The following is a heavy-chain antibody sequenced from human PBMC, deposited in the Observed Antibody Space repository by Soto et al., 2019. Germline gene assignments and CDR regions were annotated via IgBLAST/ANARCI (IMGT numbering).Heavy chain of an antibody. Sequence: SETLSLTCTVSGGSISSYYWSWIRQPPGKGLEWIGYIYYSGSTNYNPSLKSRVTISVDTSKNQFSLKLSSVTAADTAVYYCARGGPPRWNYYYGMDVWGQGTTVTVSS. CDR3: ARGGPPRWNYYYGMDV. CDR1: GGSISSYY. V-gene: IGHV4-59*01. CDR2: IYYSGST. D-gene: IGHD4-17*01. J-gene: IGHJ6*02.